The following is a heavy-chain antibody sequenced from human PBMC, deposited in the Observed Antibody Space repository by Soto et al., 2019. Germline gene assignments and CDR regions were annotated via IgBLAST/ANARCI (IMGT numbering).Heavy chain of an antibody. Sequence: LGESLKISFKGSGYNFPYNLIGWVRQTPVKGLEWMGIIYPGDSDTRYSPSFQGQVTFSVDRSINTAYLQWTSLKAADTAIYHCARLVGSSADYYYGIDVWGQGTTVTGSS. CDR3: ARLVGSSADYYYGIDV. V-gene: IGHV5-51*01. D-gene: IGHD4-17*01. CDR2: IYPGDSDT. CDR1: GYNFPYNL. J-gene: IGHJ6*02.